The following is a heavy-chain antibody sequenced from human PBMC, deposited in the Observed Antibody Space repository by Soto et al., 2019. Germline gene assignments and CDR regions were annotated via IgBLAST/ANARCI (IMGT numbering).Heavy chain of an antibody. Sequence: PGGSLRLSCAASGFTFSSYAMHWVRQAPGKGLEWVAVISYDGSNKYYADSVKGRFTISRDNSKNTLYLQMNSLRAEDTAVYYCARSPYYDILSWFDPWGQGTLVTVSS. CDR1: GFTFSSYA. CDR2: ISYDGSNK. V-gene: IGHV3-30-3*01. J-gene: IGHJ5*02. D-gene: IGHD3-9*01. CDR3: ARSPYYDILSWFDP.